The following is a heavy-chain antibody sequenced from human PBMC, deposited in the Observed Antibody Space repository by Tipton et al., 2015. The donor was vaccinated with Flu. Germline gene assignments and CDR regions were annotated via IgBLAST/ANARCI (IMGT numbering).Heavy chain of an antibody. CDR3: ARETEAGSPSSPAAFDI. V-gene: IGHV4-4*02. J-gene: IGHJ3*02. Sequence: TLSLTCTVSGASVSSPHWWHWVRQPPGKGLEWLGEIFHSGNTDYNPTLKSRVTMSVDKSKKHFSLKLTSVTAADTAVYYCARETEAGSPSSPAAFDIWGQGTMVTVSS. CDR2: IFHSGNT. D-gene: IGHD6-13*01. CDR1: GASVSSPHW.